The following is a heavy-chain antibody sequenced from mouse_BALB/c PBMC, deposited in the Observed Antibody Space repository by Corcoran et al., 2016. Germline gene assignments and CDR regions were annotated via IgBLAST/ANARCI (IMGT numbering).Heavy chain of an antibody. CDR3: ARWGYYGNAMDY. V-gene: IGHV14-3*02. CDR2: IDPANGNT. CDR1: GFNIKDTY. J-gene: IGHJ4*01. D-gene: IGHD2-1*01. Sequence: EVQLQQSGAELVKPGASVKLSCTASGFNIKDTYMHWVKQRPEQSLEWIGRIDPANGNTKYDPKFQGKATITADTSSNTAYLQLSSLTSEDTAVYYCARWGYYGNAMDYWGQGTSVTVSS.